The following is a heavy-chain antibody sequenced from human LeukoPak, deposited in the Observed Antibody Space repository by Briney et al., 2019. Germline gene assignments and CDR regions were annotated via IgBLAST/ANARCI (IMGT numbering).Heavy chain of an antibody. CDR3: AKAPVTTCSGAYCYPFDY. CDR1: GFTLSSYA. D-gene: IGHD2-15*01. CDR2: ISVSGNT. V-gene: IGHV3-23*01. J-gene: IGHJ4*02. Sequence: GGSLRLSCAASGFTLSSYAMSWVRQGPGKGLEWVSAISVSGNTYHADSVKGRFTISGDSSKNTLYLQMNSLRAEDAAVYYCAKAPVTTCSGAYCYPFDYWGQGTLVTVSS.